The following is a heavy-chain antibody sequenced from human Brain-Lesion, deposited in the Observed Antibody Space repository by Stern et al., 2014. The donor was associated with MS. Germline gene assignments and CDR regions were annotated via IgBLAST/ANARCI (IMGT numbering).Heavy chain of an antibody. Sequence: QLVESGPGLVKPSETLSLTCTVAGGSVSSTSYAWAWIRQPPGKGLEWIGTIYYSGNTHYSPSLKSRPTIYPDKSKNPFSLQLRSVTAADTAVYYCAGEEDIRYCSGGSCTGNWFDPWGQGTLVTVSS. J-gene: IGHJ5*02. D-gene: IGHD2-15*01. CDR2: IYYSGNT. CDR1: GGSVSSTSYA. CDR3: AGEEDIRYCSGGSCTGNWFDP. V-gene: IGHV4-39*01.